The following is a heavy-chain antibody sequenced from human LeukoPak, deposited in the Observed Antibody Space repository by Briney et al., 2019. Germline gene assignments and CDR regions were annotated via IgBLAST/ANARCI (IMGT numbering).Heavy chain of an antibody. CDR3: ARGKRWRNKLGYYFDY. D-gene: IGHD5-24*01. CDR2: INHSGST. Sequence: SETLSLTCAVYGGSFSGYYWSWLRQPPGKGLEWIGEINHSGSTNYNPSLKSRVTISVDTSKNQFSLKLSSVTAADTAVYYCARGKRWRNKLGYYFDYWGQGTLVTVSS. J-gene: IGHJ4*02. CDR1: GGSFSGYY. V-gene: IGHV4-34*01.